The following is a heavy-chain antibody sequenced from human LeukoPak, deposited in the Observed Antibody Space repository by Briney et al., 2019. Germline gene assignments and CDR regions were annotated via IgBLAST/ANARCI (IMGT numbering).Heavy chain of an antibody. D-gene: IGHD6-13*01. CDR2: ISAYNGNT. V-gene: IGHV1-18*01. CDR3: ARGPFGCSSSWYLGSRFDP. Sequence: ASVKVSCKASGYTFTIYGISWVRQAPGQGLEWMGWISAYNGNTHYAQKLQGRVTITRNTSISTAYMELSSLRSEDTAVYYCARGPFGCSSSWYLGSRFDPWGQGTLVTVSS. J-gene: IGHJ5*02. CDR1: GYTFTIYG.